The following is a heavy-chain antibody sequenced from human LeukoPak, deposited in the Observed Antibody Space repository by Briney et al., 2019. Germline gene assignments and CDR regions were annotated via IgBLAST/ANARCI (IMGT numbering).Heavy chain of an antibody. CDR2: IYHSGST. Sequence: SETLSLTCTVSGGSISSGGYYWSWIRQPPGKGLEWLGYIYHSGSTYYNPSLKSRVTISVDTSKNQFSLKLSSVTAADTAVYYCVRVGQDYYDSSGYRYFDYWGQGTLVTVSS. CDR1: GGSISSGGYY. CDR3: VRVGQDYYDSSGYRYFDY. V-gene: IGHV4-30-2*01. D-gene: IGHD3-22*01. J-gene: IGHJ4*02.